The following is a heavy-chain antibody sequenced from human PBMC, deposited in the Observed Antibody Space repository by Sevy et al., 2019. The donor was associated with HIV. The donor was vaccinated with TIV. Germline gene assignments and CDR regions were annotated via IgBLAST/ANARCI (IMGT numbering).Heavy chain of an antibody. D-gene: IGHD2-15*01. J-gene: IGHJ6*02. CDR3: ATNRDKICSGGSCYSDYYYGMDV. Sequence: ASVKVSCKASGYTFTSYDINWVRQATGQGLEWMGWMNPNSGNTGYAQKFQGRVTMTRNTSISTAYMELSSLRSEDTAVYYCATNRDKICSGGSCYSDYYYGMDVWGQGTMVTVSS. CDR2: MNPNSGNT. CDR1: GYTFTSYD. V-gene: IGHV1-8*01.